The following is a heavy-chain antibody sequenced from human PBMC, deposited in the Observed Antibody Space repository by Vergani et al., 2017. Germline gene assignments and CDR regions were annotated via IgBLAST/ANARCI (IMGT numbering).Heavy chain of an antibody. CDR3: ARGFVDGGNFDY. Sequence: QVQLVQSGAEVKKPGSSVKVSCKASGGTFSSYAISWVRQAPGQGLEWMGWINPNSGGTNYAQKVQGRVTMTRDTSMSTAYMELSRLRSDDTAVYYCARGFVDGGNFDYWGQGTLVTVSS. V-gene: IGHV1-2*02. J-gene: IGHJ4*02. CDR2: INPNSGGT. D-gene: IGHD4-23*01. CDR1: GGTFSSYA.